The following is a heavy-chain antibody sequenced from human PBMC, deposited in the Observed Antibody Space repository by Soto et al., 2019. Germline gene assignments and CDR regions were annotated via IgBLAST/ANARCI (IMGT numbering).Heavy chain of an antibody. CDR3: ARGNMTTVTTSRDYYYYGMDV. V-gene: IGHV4-34*01. CDR1: GGSFSDYY. J-gene: IGHJ6*02. CDR2: INYSRYT. Sequence: SETLSLTCAVYGGSFSDYYWSWIRQPPGKGLEWIGEINYSRYTNYNPSVKSRVTVSVDTSKSQFSLKLSSVTAADTAVYYSARGNMTTVTTSRDYYYYGMDVWGQGTTVTSP. D-gene: IGHD4-17*01.